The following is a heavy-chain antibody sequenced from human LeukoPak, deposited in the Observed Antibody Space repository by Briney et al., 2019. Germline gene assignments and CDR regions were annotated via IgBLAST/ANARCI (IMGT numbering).Heavy chain of an antibody. CDR2: INWNGGST. D-gene: IGHD2-2*01. V-gene: IGHV3-20*04. J-gene: IGHJ4*02. CDR3: ARVQGYCSSTSCYYDY. CDR1: GFTFDDYG. Sequence: GGSLRLSCAASGFTFDDYGMSWVRQAPGKGLEWVSGINWNGGSTGYADSVKGRFTISRDNAKNSLYLQMNSLRAEDTALYYCARVQGYCSSTSCYYDYWGQGTLVTVSS.